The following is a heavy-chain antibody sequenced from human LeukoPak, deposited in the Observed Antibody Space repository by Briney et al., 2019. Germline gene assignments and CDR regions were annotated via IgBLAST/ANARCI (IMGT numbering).Heavy chain of an antibody. D-gene: IGHD3-22*01. CDR1: GGSFSGYY. J-gene: IGHJ5*02. V-gene: IGHV4-34*01. CDR3: AREAAYDSSERWFDP. Sequence: SETLSLTCAVYGGSFSGYYWSWIRQPPGKGLEWIGEINHSGSTNYNPSLKSRVTISVDTSKNQFSLKLSSVTAADTAMYCCAREAAYDSSERWFDPWGQGTLVTVSS. CDR2: INHSGST.